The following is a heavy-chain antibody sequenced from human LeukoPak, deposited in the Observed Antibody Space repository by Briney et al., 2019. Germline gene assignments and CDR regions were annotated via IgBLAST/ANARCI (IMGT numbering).Heavy chain of an antibody. CDR3: AVGYYDILTGYPTFDY. Sequence: ASVKVSCKASGYTFTSYGISWVRQAPGQGLEWMGWISAYNGNTNYAQKLQGRVTMTTDTSTSTAYMELRSPRSDDTAVYYCAVGYYDILTGYPTFDYWGQGTLVTVSS. CDR2: ISAYNGNT. D-gene: IGHD3-9*01. J-gene: IGHJ4*02. V-gene: IGHV1-18*01. CDR1: GYTFTSYG.